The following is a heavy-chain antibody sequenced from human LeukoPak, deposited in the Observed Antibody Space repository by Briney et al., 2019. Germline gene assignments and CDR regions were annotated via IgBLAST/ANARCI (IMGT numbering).Heavy chain of an antibody. CDR1: GFTFSSYG. V-gene: IGHV3-30*18. CDR2: ISYDGSNK. D-gene: IGHD2-21*02. CDR3: AKSQAWYRGGDCSIFDY. J-gene: IGHJ4*02. Sequence: GGSLRLSCAASGFTFSSYGMHWVRQAPGKGLEWVAIISYDGSNKYYADSVKGRFTISRDNSKNTLYLQMNSLRAEDTAVYYCAKSQAWYRGGDCSIFDYWGQGTLVTVSS.